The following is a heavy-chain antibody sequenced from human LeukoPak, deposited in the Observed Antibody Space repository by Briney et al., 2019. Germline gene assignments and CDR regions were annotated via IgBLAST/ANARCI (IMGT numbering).Heavy chain of an antibody. CDR3: ARGSHYYDSSGYYHDAFGI. V-gene: IGHV4-61*02. J-gene: IGHJ3*02. Sequence: SETLSLTCTVSGGSISSGSYYWSWIRQPAGKGLEWIGRIYTSGSTNYNPSLKSRVTISVDTSKNQFSLKLSSVTAADTAVYYCARGSHYYDSSGYYHDAFGIWGQGTMVTVSS. CDR1: GGSISSGSYY. D-gene: IGHD3-22*01. CDR2: IYTSGST.